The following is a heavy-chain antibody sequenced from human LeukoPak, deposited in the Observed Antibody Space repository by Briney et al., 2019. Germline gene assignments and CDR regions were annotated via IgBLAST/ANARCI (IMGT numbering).Heavy chain of an antibody. V-gene: IGHV3-30*18. CDR2: ISYDGSNK. Sequence: GRSLRLSCAASGFTFSSYGMHWVRQAPGKGLEWVAVISYDGSNKYYADSEKGRFTISRDNSKNTLYLQMNSLRAEDTAVYYCAKGSRIVVVVAADYWGQGTLVTVSS. D-gene: IGHD2-15*01. CDR3: AKGSRIVVVVAADY. J-gene: IGHJ4*02. CDR1: GFTFSSYG.